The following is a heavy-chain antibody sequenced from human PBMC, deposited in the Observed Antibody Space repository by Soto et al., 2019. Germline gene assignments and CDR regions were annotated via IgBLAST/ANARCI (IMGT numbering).Heavy chain of an antibody. CDR1: GFTFSDYY. CDR2: ISSSSSYT. J-gene: IGHJ4*02. D-gene: IGHD3-10*01. Sequence: GGSLRLSCAASGFTFSDYYMSWIRQAPGKGLEWVSYISSSSSYTNYADSVKGRFTISRDNAKNSLYLQMNSLRAEDTAVYYCARSRSYGSGSYYNLYFDYWGQGTLVTVSS. CDR3: ARSRSYGSGSYYNLYFDY. V-gene: IGHV3-11*06.